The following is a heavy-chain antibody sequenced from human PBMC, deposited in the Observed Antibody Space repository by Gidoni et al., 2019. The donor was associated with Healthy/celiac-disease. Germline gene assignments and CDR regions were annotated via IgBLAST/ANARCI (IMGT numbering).Heavy chain of an antibody. J-gene: IGHJ4*02. CDR1: GYTLTDLS. Sequence: QIPLVQSGAEVKKPGASVKVSCTVSGYTLTDLSMHWVRQAPGKGLEWMGGLDPEDGETIYAQKCQGRVTMTEDTSTDTAYMELSSLRSEDTAVYYCATVHNHVVVPAAIALDYWGQGTLVTVSS. D-gene: IGHD2-2*01. CDR2: LDPEDGET. V-gene: IGHV1-24*01. CDR3: ATVHNHVVVPAAIALDY.